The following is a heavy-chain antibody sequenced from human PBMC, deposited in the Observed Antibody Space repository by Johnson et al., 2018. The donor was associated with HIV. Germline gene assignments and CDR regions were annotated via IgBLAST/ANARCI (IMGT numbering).Heavy chain of an antibody. CDR2: ISGSGGST. J-gene: IGHJ3*02. V-gene: IGHV3-23*04. CDR1: GFTFSSYA. CDR3: AKGDIVVVPAADYSSSSVDI. D-gene: IGHD2-2*01. Sequence: EVQLVESGGGLVQPGGSLRLSCAASGFTFSSYAMSWVRQAPVKGLEWVSAISGSGGSTYYADSVKGRFTISRDNSKNTLYLQMNSLRAEDTAVYYCAKGDIVVVPAADYSSSSVDIWGQGTMVTVSS.